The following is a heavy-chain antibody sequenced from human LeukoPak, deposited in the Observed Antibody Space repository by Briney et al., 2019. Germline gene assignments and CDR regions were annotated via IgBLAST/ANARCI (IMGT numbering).Heavy chain of an antibody. CDR1: GFTFSGYS. CDR2: ISHDGSDN. J-gene: IGHJ4*02. Sequence: GGSLTLSCVASGFTFSGYSKYWVRQAPGKGLEWVALISHDGSDNYYADSVKGRFSISRNNSKNTLYLEIHSLRAEDTAVYYCANRADYEWLLLDYWGQGTLVTVSS. CDR3: ANRADYEWLLLDY. D-gene: IGHD4/OR15-4a*01. V-gene: IGHV3-30*14.